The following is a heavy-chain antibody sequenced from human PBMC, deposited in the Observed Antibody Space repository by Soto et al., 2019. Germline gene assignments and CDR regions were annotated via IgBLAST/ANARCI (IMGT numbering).Heavy chain of an antibody. J-gene: IGHJ6*02. CDR1: GDTFSSYT. CDR2: YMPMFGTA. CDR3: ARDPGKGWESLFVYKNYYYYGMDV. V-gene: IGHV1-69*06. Sequence: ASVTVSCNASGDTFSSYTISWVRQAPGQGHEWLGGYMPMFGTANYAQKFLGRVTITADKSTSTAYMQLSSLRSEDTAVYYCARDPGKGWESLFVYKNYYYYGMDVWGQGTTVTVSS. D-gene: IGHD3-16*01.